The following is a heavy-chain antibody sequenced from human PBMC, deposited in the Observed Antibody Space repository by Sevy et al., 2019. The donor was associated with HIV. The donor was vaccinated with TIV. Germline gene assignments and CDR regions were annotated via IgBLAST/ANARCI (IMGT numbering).Heavy chain of an antibody. J-gene: IGHJ4*02. CDR3: ARGGESLPYCGGDCYSDY. D-gene: IGHD2-21*02. CDR1: GYTFSGYY. V-gene: IGHV1-2*02. CDR2: INPKSGGT. Sequence: ASVKVSCKPSGYTFSGYYIHWVQQAPGQGLEWMGWINPKSGGTNYAQKFQGRVTMTRDTSISTAYMELSRLRSDDTAVYYCARGGESLPYCGGDCYSDYWGQGTLVTVSS.